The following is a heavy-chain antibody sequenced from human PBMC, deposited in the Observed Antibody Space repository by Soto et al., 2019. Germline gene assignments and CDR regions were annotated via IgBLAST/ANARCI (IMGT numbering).Heavy chain of an antibody. CDR1: GFTFSSYG. J-gene: IGHJ4*02. CDR3: TNLDYYDSINPHVRIVY. D-gene: IGHD3-22*01. V-gene: IGHV3-30*18. Sequence: QVQLVESGGGVVQPGRSLRLSCAASGFTFSSYGMHWVRQAPGKGLEWVAVISNDGHNKYYGDSVKGRFTISRDNSKNTRYLQMNSLRAVDTAVYYCTNLDYYDSINPHVRIVYWGQGTLVTVFS. CDR2: ISNDGHNK.